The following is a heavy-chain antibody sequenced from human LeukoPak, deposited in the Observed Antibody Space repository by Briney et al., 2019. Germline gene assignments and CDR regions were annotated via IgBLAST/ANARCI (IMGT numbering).Heavy chain of an antibody. CDR3: ASIIAAAGFDPFDY. Sequence: GGSLRLSCAASGFTFSSYWMSWVRQAPGKGLEWVANIKQDGSEKYYVDPVKGRFAISRDNAKNSLYLQMNSLRAEDTAVYYCASIIAAAGFDPFDYWGQGTLVTVSS. V-gene: IGHV3-7*01. CDR2: IKQDGSEK. CDR1: GFTFSSYW. J-gene: IGHJ4*02. D-gene: IGHD6-13*01.